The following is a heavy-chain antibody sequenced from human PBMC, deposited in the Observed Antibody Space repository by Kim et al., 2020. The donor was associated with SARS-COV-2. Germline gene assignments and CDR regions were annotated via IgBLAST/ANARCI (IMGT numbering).Heavy chain of an antibody. CDR3: ARGQLVPYYYGMDV. V-gene: IGHV1-69*01. D-gene: IGHD6-13*01. Sequence: AQKFQGRVTITADESTSTAYMELSSLRSEDTAVYYCARGQLVPYYYGMDVWGQGTTVTVSS. J-gene: IGHJ6*02.